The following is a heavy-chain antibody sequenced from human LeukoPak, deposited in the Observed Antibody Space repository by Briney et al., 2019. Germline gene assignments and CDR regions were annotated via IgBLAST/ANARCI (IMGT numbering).Heavy chain of an antibody. V-gene: IGHV3-53*01. CDR1: GFSVSSNY. CDR2: IYTGGST. Sequence: GGSLRLSCTASGFSVSSNYMSWVRQAPGRGLEWVSVIYTGGSTNYADSVKGRLTISRDNSKNTVYLQMNNLRAEDTAVYYCARAETAAGSYWGQGTLVTVSS. CDR3: ARAETAAGSY. D-gene: IGHD6-13*01. J-gene: IGHJ4*02.